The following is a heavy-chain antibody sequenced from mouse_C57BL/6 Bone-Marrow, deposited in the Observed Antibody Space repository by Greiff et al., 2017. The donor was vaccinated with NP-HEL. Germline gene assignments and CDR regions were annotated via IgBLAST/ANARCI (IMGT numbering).Heavy chain of an antibody. CDR1: GFTFSDYG. CDR2: ISNLAYSI. J-gene: IGHJ4*01. Sequence: EVMLVESGGGLVQPGGSLKLSCAASGFTFSDYGMAWVRQAPRKGPEWVAFISNLAYSIYYADTVTGRFTISRENAKNTLYLEMSSLRSEDTAMYYCARHGFYYGSSFYAMDYWGQGTSVTVSS. V-gene: IGHV5-15*01. CDR3: ARHGFYYGSSFYAMDY. D-gene: IGHD1-1*01.